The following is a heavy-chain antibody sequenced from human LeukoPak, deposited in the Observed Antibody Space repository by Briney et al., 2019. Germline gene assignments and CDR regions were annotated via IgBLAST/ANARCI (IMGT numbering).Heavy chain of an antibody. CDR2: IRSKAYGGTT. J-gene: IGHJ4*02. D-gene: IGHD3-16*01. Sequence: GGSLRLSCTASGFTFGDYAMSWVRQAPGKGLEWVGFIRSKAYGGTTEYAASVKGRFTISRDDSKSIAYLQMNSLKTEDTAVYYCTRDGGDNDYWGQGTLVTASS. V-gene: IGHV3-49*04. CDR1: GFTFGDYA. CDR3: TRDGGDNDY.